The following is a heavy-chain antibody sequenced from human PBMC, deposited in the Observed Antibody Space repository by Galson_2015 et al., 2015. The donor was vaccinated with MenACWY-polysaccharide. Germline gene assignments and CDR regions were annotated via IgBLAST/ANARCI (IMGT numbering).Heavy chain of an antibody. V-gene: IGHV3-7*01. CDR2: IKQDGSEK. D-gene: IGHD1-14*01. Sequence: SLRLSCAASGFTFSSYWMSWVRQAPGKGLEWVANIKQDGSEKYYVDSVKGRLTISRDNAKNSLYLQMNSLRAEDTAVYYCARVVTGEYYYYYGMDVWGQGTTVTVSS. J-gene: IGHJ6*02. CDR3: ARVVTGEYYYYYGMDV. CDR1: GFTFSSYW.